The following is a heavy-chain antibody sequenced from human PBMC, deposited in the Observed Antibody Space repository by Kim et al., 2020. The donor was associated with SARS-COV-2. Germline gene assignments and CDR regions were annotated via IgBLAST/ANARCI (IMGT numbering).Heavy chain of an antibody. CDR3: ARIKRRLDGSGIYVGNWFDP. D-gene: IGHD3-10*01. CDR1: GGSISSSSYY. CDR2: IYYSGST. J-gene: IGHJ5*02. V-gene: IGHV4-39*01. Sequence: SETLSLTCTVSGGSISSSSYYWGWIRQPPGKGLEWIGSIYYSGSTYYNPSLKSRVTISVDTSKNQFSLKLSSVTTADTAVYYCARIKRRLDGSGIYVGNWFDPWGQGTLVTVSS.